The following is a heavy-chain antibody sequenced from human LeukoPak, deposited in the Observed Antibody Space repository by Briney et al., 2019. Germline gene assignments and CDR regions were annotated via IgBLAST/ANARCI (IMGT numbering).Heavy chain of an antibody. Sequence: PSETLSLTCTVSGGSISSYYWSWLRQPAGKGLEWIGRIYTSGSTNYNPSLKSRVTMSVDTSKNQFSLKLSSVTAADTAVYYCARGGGYYDSSGYYYVPFDYWGQGTLVTVSS. CDR3: ARGGGYYDSSGYYYVPFDY. V-gene: IGHV4-4*07. CDR1: GGSISSYY. D-gene: IGHD3-22*01. CDR2: IYTSGST. J-gene: IGHJ4*02.